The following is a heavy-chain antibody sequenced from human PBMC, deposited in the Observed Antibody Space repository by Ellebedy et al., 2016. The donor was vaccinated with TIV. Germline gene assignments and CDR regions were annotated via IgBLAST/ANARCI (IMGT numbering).Heavy chain of an antibody. CDR1: GFTFSSFG. J-gene: IGHJ4*02. CDR3: AKDGCGGGCPIDY. Sequence: GESLKISCAASGFTFSSFGMHWVRQAPGKGLEWVAFISSSQYYADPVKGRFTISRDNSTNTLYLQMNSLRPDDTALYYCAKDGCGGGCPIDYWGPGTVVTVSP. CDR2: ISSSQ. V-gene: IGHV3-30*18. D-gene: IGHD2-21*02.